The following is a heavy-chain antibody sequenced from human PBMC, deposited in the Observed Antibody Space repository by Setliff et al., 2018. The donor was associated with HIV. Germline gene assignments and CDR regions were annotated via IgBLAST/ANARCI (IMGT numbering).Heavy chain of an antibody. J-gene: IGHJ4*02. CDR3: AKDYVENDY. D-gene: IGHD3-16*01. Sequence: PGESLKISCAVSGFNFRGYNMNWVRQAPGKGLEWVSSISTSSTYTYYADSVKGRFTISRDNAKNALYLQMNSLRAEDTAVYYCAKDYVENDYWGQGTLVT. CDR1: GFNFRGYN. V-gene: IGHV3-21*01. CDR2: ISTSSTYT.